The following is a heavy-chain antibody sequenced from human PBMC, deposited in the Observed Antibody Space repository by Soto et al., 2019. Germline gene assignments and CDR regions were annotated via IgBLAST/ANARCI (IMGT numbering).Heavy chain of an antibody. Sequence: GGSLRLSCAASGFTFSSYSMNWVRQAPGKGLEWVSSISSSSSYIYYADSVKGRFTISRDNAKNSLYLQMNSLRAEDTAVYYCARDQTFGVVMPFDYWGQGTLVTVSS. D-gene: IGHD3-3*01. CDR1: GFTFSSYS. J-gene: IGHJ4*02. CDR2: ISSSSSYI. CDR3: ARDQTFGVVMPFDY. V-gene: IGHV3-21*01.